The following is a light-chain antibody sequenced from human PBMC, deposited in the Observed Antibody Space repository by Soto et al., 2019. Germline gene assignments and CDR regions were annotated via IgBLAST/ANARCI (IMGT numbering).Light chain of an antibody. CDR1: SSNIGSNT. Sequence: QSVLTQPPSASGTPGQRVTISCSGSSSNIGSNTVNWYQQLPGTAPKLLIYSNNQRPSGVPDRFSGSKSGTSASLAISGLQSEDEADYYCAEWDDSLNGPNYVFGTGTKVTVL. CDR2: SNN. CDR3: AEWDDSLNGPNYV. V-gene: IGLV1-44*01. J-gene: IGLJ1*01.